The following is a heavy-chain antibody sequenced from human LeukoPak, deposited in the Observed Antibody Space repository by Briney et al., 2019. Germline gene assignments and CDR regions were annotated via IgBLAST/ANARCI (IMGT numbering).Heavy chain of an antibody. CDR3: AKVFQPYGSGSYYYLDY. J-gene: IGHJ4*02. CDR1: GFTFSSYG. Sequence: GGSLRLSCAASGFTFSSYGMSWVRQAPGKGLEWVAVISYDGSNKYYADSVKGRFTISRDNSKNTLYLQMNSLRAEDTAVYYCAKVFQPYGSGSYYYLDYWGQGTLVTVSS. V-gene: IGHV3-30*18. D-gene: IGHD3-10*01. CDR2: ISYDGSNK.